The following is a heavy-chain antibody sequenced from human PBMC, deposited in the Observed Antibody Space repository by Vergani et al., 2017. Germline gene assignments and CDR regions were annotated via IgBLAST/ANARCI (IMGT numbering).Heavy chain of an antibody. CDR3: ARAEKYYYDSSGYSTLEYYFDY. CDR2: ISSNGGST. V-gene: IGHV3-64*01. CDR1: GFTFSSYA. D-gene: IGHD3-22*01. J-gene: IGHJ4*02. Sequence: EVQLVESGGGLVQPGGSLRLSCAASGFTFSSYAMHWVRQAPGKGLEYVSAISSNGGSTYYANSVKGRFTISRDNSKNTLYLQMGSLRAEDMAVYYCARAEKYYYDSSGYSTLEYYFDYWGQGTLVTVSS.